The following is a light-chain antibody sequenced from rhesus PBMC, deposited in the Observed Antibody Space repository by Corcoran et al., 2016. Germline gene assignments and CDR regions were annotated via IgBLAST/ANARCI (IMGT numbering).Light chain of an antibody. J-gene: IGKJ3*01. Sequence: DIQMTQSPSSLSASVGDRITITCRASQDISTFLSWYQQRPGKPPKRPIYTASILQSGVPSRFSGSGSGTDFPLTINSLQPEDSTTYYCLQTYSTPFTFGPGTKLDIK. CDR3: LQTYSTPFT. V-gene: IGKV1-36*02. CDR2: TAS. CDR1: QDISTF.